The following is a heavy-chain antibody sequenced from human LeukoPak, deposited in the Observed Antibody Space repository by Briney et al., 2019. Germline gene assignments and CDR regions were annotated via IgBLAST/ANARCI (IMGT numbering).Heavy chain of an antibody. J-gene: IGHJ6*03. D-gene: IGHD1-26*01. CDR1: GYTFTSYD. CDR3: ARGLSSGSPNRRYYYYYMDV. CDR2: ISAYNGNT. Sequence: ASVKVSCKASGYTFTSYDINWVRQATGQGLEWMGWISAYNGNTNYAQKLQGRVTMTTDTSTSTAYMELRSLRSDDTAVYYCARGLSSGSPNRRYYYYYMDVWGKGTTVTVSS. V-gene: IGHV1-18*01.